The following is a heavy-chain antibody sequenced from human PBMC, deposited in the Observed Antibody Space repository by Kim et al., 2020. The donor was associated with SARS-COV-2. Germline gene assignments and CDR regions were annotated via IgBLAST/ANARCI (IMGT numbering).Heavy chain of an antibody. CDR1: GFTFSSYA. D-gene: IGHD5-18*01. J-gene: IGHJ5*02. V-gene: IGHV3-23*01. CDR3: AKADTAMAPYNWFDP. CDR2: ISGSGGST. Sequence: LSLTCAASGFTFSSYAMSWVRQAPGKGLEWVSAISGSGGSTYYADSVKGRFTISRDNSKNTLYLQMNSLRAEDTAVYYCAKADTAMAPYNWFDPWGQGALVAVS.